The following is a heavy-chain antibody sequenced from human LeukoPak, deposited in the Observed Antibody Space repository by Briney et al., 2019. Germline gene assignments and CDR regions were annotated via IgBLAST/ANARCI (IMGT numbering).Heavy chain of an antibody. CDR2: ISYDGSNK. Sequence: GRSLRLSCAASGFTFNSYAMHWVRQAPGKGLGWVSVISYDGSNKYYADSVKGRFTVSRDNSKNTLFLQMNSLRAEDTAVYFCTRVADYASFDYWGQGTLVTVSS. CDR1: GFTFNSYA. J-gene: IGHJ4*02. V-gene: IGHV3-30-3*01. CDR3: TRVADYASFDY. D-gene: IGHD4-17*01.